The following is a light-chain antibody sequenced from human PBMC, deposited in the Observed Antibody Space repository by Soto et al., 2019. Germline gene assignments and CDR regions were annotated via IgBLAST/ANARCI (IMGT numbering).Light chain of an antibody. J-gene: IGLJ1*01. CDR3: SSYTSSSTLLDV. CDR1: SSDVGGYNY. Sequence: QSVLTQPASVSGSPGQSITISCTGTSSDVGGYNYVSWYQQHPGKAPKLMIYDVSNRTSGVSNRFSGSKSGNTASLTISGLQAEDEADYYCSSYTSSSTLLDVFGTGTKLTVL. V-gene: IGLV2-14*01. CDR2: DVS.